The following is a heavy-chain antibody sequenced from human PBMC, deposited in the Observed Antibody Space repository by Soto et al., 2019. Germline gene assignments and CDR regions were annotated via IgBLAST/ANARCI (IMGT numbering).Heavy chain of an antibody. CDR2: INSDGSST. V-gene: IGHV3-74*01. J-gene: IGHJ4*02. CDR3: ARSGGGDNRPGFDY. Sequence: EVQLVESGGGLVQPGGSLRLSRAASGFTFSTYWMHWVRQAPGKGLVWVSRINSDGSSTSYADSVKGRFTISRDNAKNTLYLQMNSLRAEDTAVYYCARSGGGDNRPGFDYWGQGSLVTVSS. CDR1: GFTFSTYW. D-gene: IGHD4-17*01.